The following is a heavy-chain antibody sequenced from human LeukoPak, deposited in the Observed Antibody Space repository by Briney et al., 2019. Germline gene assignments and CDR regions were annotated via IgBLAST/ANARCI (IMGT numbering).Heavy chain of an antibody. CDR2: ISSNGGST. V-gene: IGHV3-64*01. CDR1: GFTFGSYA. CDR3: ARANGYNLYIDY. J-gene: IGHJ4*02. D-gene: IGHD5-24*01. Sequence: GGSLRLSCAASGFTFGSYAMHWVRQAPGKGLEYVSAISSNGGSTYYANSVKGRFTISRDNSKNTLYLRMGSLRAEDMAVYYCARANGYNLYIDYWGQGTLVTVSS.